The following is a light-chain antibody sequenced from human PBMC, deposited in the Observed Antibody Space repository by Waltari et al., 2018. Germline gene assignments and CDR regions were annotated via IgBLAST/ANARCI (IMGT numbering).Light chain of an antibody. J-gene: IGLJ3*02. CDR3: QTGGHGTWV. Sequence: QLVLTQSPSASASLGASVKLTCTLSSGHSSNIIAWLQQQPEKGPRYWMKVNRDGSHSKGDEIPARFSGSSSGAERYLTIASLQSEDEADYYCQTGGHGTWVFGGGTKLTVL. CDR1: SGHSSNI. CDR2: VNRDGSH. V-gene: IGLV4-69*01.